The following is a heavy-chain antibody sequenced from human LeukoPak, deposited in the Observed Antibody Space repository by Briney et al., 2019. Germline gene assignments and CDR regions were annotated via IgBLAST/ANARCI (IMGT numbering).Heavy chain of an antibody. CDR3: ARGPDYNILTGWRKTYNAFDI. CDR1: GFTFSGSA. CDR2: IRYDGSNK. Sequence: PGGSLRLSCAASGFTFSGSAMHWVRQAPGKGLEWVAFIRYDGSNKYYADSVKGRFTIPRDNSKNTLYLQMNSLRAEDTAVYYCARGPDYNILTGWRKTYNAFDIWGQGTMVSVSS. J-gene: IGHJ3*02. D-gene: IGHD3-9*01. V-gene: IGHV3-30*02.